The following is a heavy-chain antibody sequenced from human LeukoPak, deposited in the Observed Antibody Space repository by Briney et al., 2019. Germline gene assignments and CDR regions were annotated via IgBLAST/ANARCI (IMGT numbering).Heavy chain of an antibody. CDR1: GFTFSSYA. CDR2: ISGSGGST. Sequence: GGSLRLSCAASGFTFSSYAMSWVRQAPGKGLEWVSAISGSGGSTYYADSVKGRFTISRDNSKNTLYLQMNSLRAEDTAVYYCARDMDSSGWYPYYYYYGMDVWGQGTTVTVSS. CDR3: ARDMDSSGWYPYYYYYGMDV. J-gene: IGHJ6*02. D-gene: IGHD6-19*01. V-gene: IGHV3-23*01.